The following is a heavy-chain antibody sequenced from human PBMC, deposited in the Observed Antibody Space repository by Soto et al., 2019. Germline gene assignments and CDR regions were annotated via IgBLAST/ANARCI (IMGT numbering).Heavy chain of an antibody. D-gene: IGHD5-18*01. Sequence: SRTLSLTCAMSGDSVSGNSAACDWSRGSPSGGLEWVGRTYYRSKWYNDYAVSVKSRITITPDTSKNQFSLKLNSVTPEDTAVYYCARGPPGGYSYGGPYFDYWGQGTLVTVSS. CDR2: TYYRSKWYN. CDR1: GDSVSGNSAA. V-gene: IGHV6-1*01. CDR3: ARGPPGGYSYGGPYFDY. J-gene: IGHJ4*02.